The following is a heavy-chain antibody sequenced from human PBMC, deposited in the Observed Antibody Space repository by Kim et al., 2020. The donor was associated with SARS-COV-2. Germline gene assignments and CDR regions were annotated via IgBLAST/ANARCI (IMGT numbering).Heavy chain of an antibody. CDR2: ISSSSRTI. CDR1: GFTFSNYN. J-gene: IGHJ4*02. Sequence: WGSLRLSCSASGFTFSNYNMNWVRQAPGKGLEWVSFISSSSRTIYYADSVKGRFTISRDNAENSLFLQMNGLRAEDTALYYCATVLSKDSNYWGQGTLVIVSS. CDR3: ATVLSKDSNY. V-gene: IGHV3-48*01. D-gene: IGHD2-15*01.